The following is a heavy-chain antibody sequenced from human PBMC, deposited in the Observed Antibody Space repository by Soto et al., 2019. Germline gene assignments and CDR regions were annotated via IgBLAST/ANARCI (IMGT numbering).Heavy chain of an antibody. CDR1: GYTFINYS. CDR2: ISAYNGDK. Sequence: ASVKVSCKASGYTFINYSVCWVQQAPGQGLEWMGWISAYNGDKKYAQNVQGRVTLTTDTSTSTAYMEMRTLRSDDPAAYYLARDGPHIPAVGDVWGQGTTVTVSS. D-gene: IGHD6-13*01. V-gene: IGHV1-18*01. J-gene: IGHJ6*02. CDR3: ARDGPHIPAVGDV.